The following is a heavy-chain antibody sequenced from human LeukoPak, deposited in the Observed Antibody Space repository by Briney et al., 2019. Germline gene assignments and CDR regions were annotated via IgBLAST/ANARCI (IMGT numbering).Heavy chain of an antibody. D-gene: IGHD1-26*01. CDR1: GFTFSSYA. CDR2: ISGSGGST. J-gene: IGHJ4*02. V-gene: IGHV3-23*01. Sequence: GGSLRLSCAASGFTFSSYAMNWVRQAPGKGLEWVSAISGSGGSTYYADSVKGRFTISRDNSKNTLYLQMNSLRAEDTAVYYCAKDPTYSGSYLDYWGQGTLVTVSS. CDR3: AKDPTYSGSYLDY.